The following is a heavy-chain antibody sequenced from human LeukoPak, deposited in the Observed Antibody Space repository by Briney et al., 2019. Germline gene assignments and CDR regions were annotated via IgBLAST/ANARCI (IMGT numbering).Heavy chain of an antibody. J-gene: IGHJ4*02. D-gene: IGHD4-17*01. Sequence: PGGSLRLSCAASGFTFSSYGMHWVRQAPGKGLEWVAVIWYDGSNKYYADSVKGRFTISRDNSKNMLHLQMNSLRAEDTAVYYCAKDRTSMVTTGLDYWGQGTLVTVSS. CDR1: GFTFSSYG. V-gene: IGHV3-33*06. CDR2: IWYDGSNK. CDR3: AKDRTSMVTTGLDY.